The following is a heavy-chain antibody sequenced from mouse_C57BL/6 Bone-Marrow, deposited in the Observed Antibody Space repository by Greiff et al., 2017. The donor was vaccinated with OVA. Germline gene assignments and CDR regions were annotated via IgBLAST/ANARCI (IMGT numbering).Heavy chain of an antibody. CDR3: ARWLLRAY. D-gene: IGHD2-3*01. J-gene: IGHJ3*01. V-gene: IGHV5-6*01. CDR2: ISSGGSYT. CDR1: GFTFSSYG. Sequence: EVQLVESGGDLVKPGGSLKLSCAASGFTFSSYGMSWVRQTPDKRLEWVATISSGGSYTYYPDSVQGRVTISRDNATNTLYLQMSSRKSEDTAMYYCARWLLRAYWGQGTLVTVSA.